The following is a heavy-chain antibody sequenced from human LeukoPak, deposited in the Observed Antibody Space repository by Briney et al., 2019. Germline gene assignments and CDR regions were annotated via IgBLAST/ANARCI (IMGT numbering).Heavy chain of an antibody. V-gene: IGHV3-23*01. J-gene: IGHJ4*02. CDR1: GFSFTTYA. CDR2: MSGRGNKI. CDR3: ASDTGSEWVPAALDY. Sequence: GGSLRLSCAASGFSFTTYAMSWVRQAPGKGLEWVSAMSGRGNKIYYADSVQGRFSISRDNSKNTVYLEMNSLRAEDTAVYYCASDTGSEWVPAALDYWGQGTLVTVSS. D-gene: IGHD2-2*01.